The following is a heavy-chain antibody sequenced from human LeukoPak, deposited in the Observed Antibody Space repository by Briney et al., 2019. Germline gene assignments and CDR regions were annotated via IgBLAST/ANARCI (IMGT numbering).Heavy chain of an antibody. D-gene: IGHD5/OR15-5a*01. CDR1: GGSISGYY. CDR2: IYYSGST. Sequence: KPSETLSLTCTVSGGSISGYYWTWIRQPPGKGLEWNGYIYYSGSTNYNPSLKSRVTISIDTSKNQFSLRLSSVTAADTAVYYCARAYPLYETYYFDYWGQRTLVTVSS. V-gene: IGHV4-59*01. CDR3: ARAYPLYETYYFDY. J-gene: IGHJ4*02.